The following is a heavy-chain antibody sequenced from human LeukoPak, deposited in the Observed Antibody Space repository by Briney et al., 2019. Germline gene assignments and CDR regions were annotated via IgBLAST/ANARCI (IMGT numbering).Heavy chain of an antibody. CDR3: ARVSSQTPDY. CDR2: ISSSGSTI. CDR1: GFTFVDYY. D-gene: IGHD4-23*01. J-gene: IGHJ4*02. Sequence: GGSWGLSWAASGFTFVDYYMSWFGQAPGKGLGWVSYISSSGSTIYYADSVKGRFTISRDNAKNSLYLQMNSLRAEDTAVYYCARVSSQTPDYWGQGTLVTVSS. V-gene: IGHV3-11*01.